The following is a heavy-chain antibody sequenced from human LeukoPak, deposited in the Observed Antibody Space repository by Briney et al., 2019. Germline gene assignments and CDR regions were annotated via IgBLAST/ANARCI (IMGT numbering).Heavy chain of an antibody. CDR3: ARTCPLLYCSSSFFDP. D-gene: IGHD2-2*01. CDR2: ISAYNGDT. V-gene: IGHV1-18*01. Sequence: ASVKVSCKTSGYTFTSIGISWVRQAPGQWLEWMGGISAYNGDTKSAPKFQGRVTMTTDTPTTTAYMDLRSLRSDDTAVYYCARTCPLLYCSSSFFDPWGRGTLVTVSS. J-gene: IGHJ5*02. CDR1: GYTFTSIG.